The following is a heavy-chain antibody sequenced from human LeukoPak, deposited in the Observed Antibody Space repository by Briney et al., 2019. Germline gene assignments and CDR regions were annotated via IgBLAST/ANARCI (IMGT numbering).Heavy chain of an antibody. J-gene: IGHJ5*02. CDR1: GYTFTGYY. CDR3: ARGSRLRYFDWSPPPYNWFDP. V-gene: IGHV1-2*04. CDR2: INPNSGGT. D-gene: IGHD3-9*01. Sequence: GASVKVSCKASGYTFTGYYMHWVRQAPGQGLEWMGWINPNSGGTNYAQKFQGWVTMTRDTSISTAYTELSRLRSDDTAVYYCARGSRLRYFDWSPPPYNWFDPWGQGTLVTVSS.